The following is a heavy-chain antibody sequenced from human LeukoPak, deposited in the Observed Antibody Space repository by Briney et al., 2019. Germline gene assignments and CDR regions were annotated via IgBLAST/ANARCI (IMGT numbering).Heavy chain of an antibody. CDR2: IYHSGST. V-gene: IGHV4-30-2*01. Sequence: PSETLSLTCAVSGGSISSGGYSWSWIRQPPGKGLEWIGYIYHSGSTYYNPSLKSRVTISVDRSKNQFSLKLSSVTAADTAVYYCARDLGNYYLAFDIWGQGTMVTVSS. CDR1: GGSISSGGYS. CDR3: ARDLGNYYLAFDI. D-gene: IGHD3-10*01. J-gene: IGHJ3*02.